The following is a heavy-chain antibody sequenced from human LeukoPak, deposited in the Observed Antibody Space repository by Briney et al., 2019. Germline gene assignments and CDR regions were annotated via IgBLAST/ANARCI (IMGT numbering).Heavy chain of an antibody. J-gene: IGHJ5*02. V-gene: IGHV1-18*04. CDR2: ISAYNGNT. CDR1: GYTFTGYY. Sequence: GASVKVSCKASGYTFTGYYMHWVRQAPGQGLEWMGWISAYNGNTNYAQKLQGRVTMTTDTSTSTAYMELRSLRSDDTAVYYCARVVVVAATRAFDPWGQGTLVTVSS. CDR3: ARVVVVAATRAFDP. D-gene: IGHD2-15*01.